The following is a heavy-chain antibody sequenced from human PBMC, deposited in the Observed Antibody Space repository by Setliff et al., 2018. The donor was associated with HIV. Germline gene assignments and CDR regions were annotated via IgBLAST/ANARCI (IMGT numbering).Heavy chain of an antibody. D-gene: IGHD6-6*01. CDR3: ARPYSTSSWFLDY. J-gene: IGHJ4*02. Sequence: SLKISCAASGFSLSAHGMHWVRQAPGKGLEWVAGIWHDVTKDYYADSVKGRFSLSGDYSKNTVSLQMNSLRAEDTAVYYCARPYSTSSWFLDYWGQGTLVTVSS. V-gene: IGHV3-33*01. CDR1: GFSLSAHG. CDR2: IWHDVTKD.